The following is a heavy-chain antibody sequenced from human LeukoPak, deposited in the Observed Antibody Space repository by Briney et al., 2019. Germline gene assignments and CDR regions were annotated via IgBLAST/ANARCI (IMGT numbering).Heavy chain of an antibody. D-gene: IGHD3-10*01. CDR1: GGSISSSNW. Sequence: SGTLSLTCAVSGGSISSSNWWSWVRQPPGKGLEWIGEIYHSGSTNYNPSLKSRVTISVDKSKNQFSLKLSSVTAADTAVYYCARESLLYGSGSYLIDYWGQGTLVTVSS. J-gene: IGHJ4*02. V-gene: IGHV4-4*02. CDR2: IYHSGST. CDR3: ARESLLYGSGSYLIDY.